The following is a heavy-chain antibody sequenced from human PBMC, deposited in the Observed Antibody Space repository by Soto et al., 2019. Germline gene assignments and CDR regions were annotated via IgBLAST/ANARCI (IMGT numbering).Heavy chain of an antibody. CDR2: ISYDGSNK. Sequence: QVQLVESGGGVVQPGRSLRLSYAASGFTFSSYAMHWVRQAPGKGLEWVAVISYDGSNKYYADSVKGRFTISRDNSKNTLYLQMNSLRAEDTAVYYCAGGYSSSVDYWGQGTLVTVSS. CDR3: AGGYSSSVDY. J-gene: IGHJ4*02. D-gene: IGHD6-13*01. V-gene: IGHV3-30-3*01. CDR1: GFTFSSYA.